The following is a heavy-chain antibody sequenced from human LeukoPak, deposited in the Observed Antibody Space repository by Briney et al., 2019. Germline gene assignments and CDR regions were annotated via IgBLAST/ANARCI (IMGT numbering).Heavy chain of an antibody. J-gene: IGHJ4*02. CDR1: GGSISSSSYY. Sequence: SETLSLTCTVSGGSISSSSYYWGWLRQPPGKGLEWIGSIYYSGSTYYNPSLKSRVTISVDTSKNQFSLKLTSLTAADTAVYYCAKKDGDFWGQGTLVSVSS. CDR3: AKKDGDF. V-gene: IGHV4-39*07. CDR2: IYYSGST.